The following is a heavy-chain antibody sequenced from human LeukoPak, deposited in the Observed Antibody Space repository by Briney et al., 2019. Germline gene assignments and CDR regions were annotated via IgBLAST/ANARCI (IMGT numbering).Heavy chain of an antibody. Sequence: GRSLRLSCAASGFTFSSYAMHWVRQAPGKGLEWVAVISYDGSNKYYADSVKGRFTISRDNSKNTLYLQMNSLRAEDTAVYYCARAPFSDGYYGGDYWGQGTLVTVSS. CDR3: ARAPFSDGYYGGDY. J-gene: IGHJ4*02. CDR1: GFTFSSYA. V-gene: IGHV3-30*04. D-gene: IGHD3-3*01. CDR2: ISYDGSNK.